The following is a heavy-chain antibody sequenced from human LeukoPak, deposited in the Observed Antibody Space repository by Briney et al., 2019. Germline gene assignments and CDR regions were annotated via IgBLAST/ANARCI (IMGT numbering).Heavy chain of an antibody. CDR1: GYAFPSCD. CDR2: MDPGSGNT. D-gene: IGHD6-13*01. CDR3: ARGGRTSWYRY. J-gene: IGHJ4*02. V-gene: IGHV1-8*01. Sequence: GASVKVSCKASGYAFPSCDINWVRQATGQGPEWMGWMDPGSGNTGYAQRFQGRVTMTRNTSISTVYMELSSLRSEDTAVYYCARGGRTSWYRYWGQGTLVTVSS.